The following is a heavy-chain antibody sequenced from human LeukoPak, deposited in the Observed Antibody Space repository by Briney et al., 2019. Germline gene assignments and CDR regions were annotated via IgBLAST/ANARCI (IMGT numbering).Heavy chain of an antibody. J-gene: IGHJ4*02. CDR3: ARDIGSGWGNYFDY. CDR1: GYTFTSYA. D-gene: IGHD6-19*01. V-gene: IGHV1-3*01. CDR2: INAGNGHT. Sequence: ASVKVSCKASGYTFTSYAMHWVRQARGQRLEWMGWINAGNGHTKYSQKFQGRVTITRDTSASTAYMELSSLRSEDTAVYYCARDIGSGWGNYFDYWGQGTLVTVSS.